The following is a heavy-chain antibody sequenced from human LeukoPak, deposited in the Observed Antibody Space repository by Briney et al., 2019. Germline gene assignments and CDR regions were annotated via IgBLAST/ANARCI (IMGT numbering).Heavy chain of an antibody. CDR2: ISGSGGST. CDR3: ARRLPGYSYGYDY. J-gene: IGHJ4*02. Sequence: PGGSLRHSCAASGFTFSSYAMSWVRQAPGKGLEWVSAISGSGGSTYYADSVKGRFTISRDNSKNTLYLQMNSLRAEDTAVYYCARRLPGYSYGYDYWGQGTLVTVSS. D-gene: IGHD5-18*01. V-gene: IGHV3-23*01. CDR1: GFTFSSYA.